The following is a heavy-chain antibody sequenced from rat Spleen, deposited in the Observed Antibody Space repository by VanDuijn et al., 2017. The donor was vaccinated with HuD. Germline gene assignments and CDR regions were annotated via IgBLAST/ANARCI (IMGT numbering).Heavy chain of an antibody. J-gene: IGHJ2*01. D-gene: IGHD1-5*01. Sequence: QVQLKESGPGLVQPSQTLSLTCTVAGFSLTSYNVHWVRQPPGKGLEWMGVIWNTGGTRYNSALKSRLSISKDTSKSQVFLKMNSLQTEDTATYYCARGNIGTTGYWGQGVMVTVSS. CDR3: ARGNIGTTGY. V-gene: IGHV2-41*01. CDR2: IWNTGGT. CDR1: GFSLTSYN.